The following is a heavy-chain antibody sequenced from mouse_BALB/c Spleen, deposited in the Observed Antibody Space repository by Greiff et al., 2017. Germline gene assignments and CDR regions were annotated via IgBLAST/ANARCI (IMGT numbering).Heavy chain of an antibody. D-gene: IGHD4-1*01. CDR2: IWAGGST. J-gene: IGHJ3*01. CDR3: AREELTGAWFAY. V-gene: IGHV2-9*02. CDR1: GFSLTSYG. Sequence: QVQLKESGPGLVAPSQSLSITCTVSGFSLTSYGVHWVRQPPGKGLEWLGVIWAGGSTNYNSALMSRLSISKDNSKSQVFLKMNSLQTDDTAMYYCAREELTGAWFAYWGQGTLVTVSA.